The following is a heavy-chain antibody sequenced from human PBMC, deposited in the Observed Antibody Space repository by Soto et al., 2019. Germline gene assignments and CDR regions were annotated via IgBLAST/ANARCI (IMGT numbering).Heavy chain of an antibody. CDR2: INHSGST. CDR3: ARSLREKAAAGPLPRGYFQH. V-gene: IGHV4-34*01. Sequence: SETLSLTCAVYGGSFSGYYWSWIRQPPGKGLEWIGEINHSGSTNYNPSLKSRVTISVDTSKNQFSLKLSSVTAADTAVYYCARSLREKAAAGPLPRGYFQHWGQGTLVTVSS. CDR1: GGSFSGYY. D-gene: IGHD6-13*01. J-gene: IGHJ1*01.